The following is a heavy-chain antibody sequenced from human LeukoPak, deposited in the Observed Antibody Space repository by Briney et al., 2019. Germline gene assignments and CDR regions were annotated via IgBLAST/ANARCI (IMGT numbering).Heavy chain of an antibody. J-gene: IGHJ4*02. CDR3: ARADRALDY. V-gene: IGHV3-66*01. Sequence: GGSLRLSCAASGFTVSSNYMNWVRQAPGKGLEWVSVIYSGGSTYYADSVKDRFTISRDNSKNTVYLQMTSLRAEDTAVYYWARADRALDYWGPGTLVTVSS. CDR2: IYSGGST. D-gene: IGHD2-15*01. CDR1: GFTVSSNY.